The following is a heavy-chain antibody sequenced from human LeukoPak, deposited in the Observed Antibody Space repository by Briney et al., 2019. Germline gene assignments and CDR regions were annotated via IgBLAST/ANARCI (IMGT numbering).Heavy chain of an antibody. CDR3: ARDPYDSSGYYYVHYYGMDV. D-gene: IGHD3-22*01. Sequence: ASVKVSCKASGGTFSSYAISWVRQAPGQGLEWMGGIIPIFGTANYAQKFQGRVTITADESTSTAYMELSSLRSEDTAVYYCARDPYDSSGYYYVHYYGMDVWGQGTTVTVSS. J-gene: IGHJ6*02. V-gene: IGHV1-69*13. CDR2: IIPIFGTA. CDR1: GGTFSSYA.